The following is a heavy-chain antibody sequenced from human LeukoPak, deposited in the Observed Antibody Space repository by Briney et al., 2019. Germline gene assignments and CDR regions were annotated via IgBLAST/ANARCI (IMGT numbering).Heavy chain of an antibody. CDR2: IKPDSGAT. Sequence: ASVKVSCKASGYTFTGHYIHWVRQAPGQGLEWMGWIKPDSGATNYAQKFQGRVTMTRDTFISTAHMELSRLTSDDTAVYYCARPEYRYGYILDYWGQGTLVTVSS. V-gene: IGHV1-2*02. CDR1: GYTFTGHY. D-gene: IGHD5-18*01. J-gene: IGHJ4*02. CDR3: ARPEYRYGYILDY.